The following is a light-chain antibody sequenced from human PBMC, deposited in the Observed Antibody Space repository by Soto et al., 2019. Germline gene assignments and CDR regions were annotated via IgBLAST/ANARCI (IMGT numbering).Light chain of an antibody. CDR2: GAS. CDR1: QRVTSDF. Sequence: EIVLTQSPGTLSLSPGERATLSCRASQRVTSDFLAWYQQKPGQAPSLLIYGASNRATGVPDRFSGSGSGTDFTLTISRLGPEDFAVYHCQQYGRSPPTFGGGTKVGVK. V-gene: IGKV3-20*01. CDR3: QQYGRSPPT. J-gene: IGKJ4*01.